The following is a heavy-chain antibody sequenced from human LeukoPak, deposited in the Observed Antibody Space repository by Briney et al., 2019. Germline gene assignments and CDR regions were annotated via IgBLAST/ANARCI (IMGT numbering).Heavy chain of an antibody. CDR2: IYHSGST. Sequence: SETLFLTCAVSGGSISSSNWWSWVRQPPGKGLEWIGEIYHSGSTNYNPSLKSRVTISVDKSKNQFSLKLSSVTAADTAVYYCARSGYSSSWYEKDYYMDVWGKGTTVTVSS. CDR1: GGSISSSNW. D-gene: IGHD6-13*01. J-gene: IGHJ6*03. CDR3: ARSGYSSSWYEKDYYMDV. V-gene: IGHV4-4*02.